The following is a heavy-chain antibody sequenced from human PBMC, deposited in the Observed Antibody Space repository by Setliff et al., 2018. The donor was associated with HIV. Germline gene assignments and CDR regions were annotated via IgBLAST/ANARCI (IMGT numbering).Heavy chain of an antibody. CDR3: ASGKGVRGVIITGGLDV. D-gene: IGHD3-10*01. CDR1: GHTFSNYD. V-gene: IGHV1-8*01. Sequence: ASVKVSCKASGHTFSNYDVIWVRRATGQGLEWMGWMNPNSGDTGYSQKFQGRVNMTRDTAISTAYMELSSLTSADTAVYYCASGKGVRGVIITGGLDVWGTGTTVTVSS. J-gene: IGHJ6*04. CDR2: MNPNSGDT.